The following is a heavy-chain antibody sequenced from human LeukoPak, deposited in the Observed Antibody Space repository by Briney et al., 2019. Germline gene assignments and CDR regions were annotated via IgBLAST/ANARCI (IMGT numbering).Heavy chain of an antibody. D-gene: IGHD3-16*01. CDR1: GGSISSYY. J-gene: IGHJ5*02. V-gene: IGHV4-59*01. CDR2: IYYSGST. Sequence: SETLSLTCTVSGGSISSYYWSWIRQPPGKGLEWIGYIYYSGSTNYSPSLKSRVTISVDTSKNQFSLKLSSVTAADTAVYYCARVGAMLDWFDPWGQGTLVTVSS. CDR3: ARVGAMLDWFDP.